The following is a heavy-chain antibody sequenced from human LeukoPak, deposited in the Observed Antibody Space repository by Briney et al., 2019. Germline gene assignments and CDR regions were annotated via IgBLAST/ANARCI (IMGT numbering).Heavy chain of an antibody. CDR3: ARVDRSYDSSGYYRY. CDR2: INPSSGGT. J-gene: IGHJ4*02. V-gene: IGHV1-2*02. CDR1: GYTFTGYY. D-gene: IGHD3-22*01. Sequence: GASVKVSCTASGYTFTGYYMHWVRQAPGQGLEWMGWINPSSGGTNYAQKFQGRVTMTRDTSISTAYMELSRLRSDDTAVYYCARVDRSYDSSGYYRYWGQGTLVTVSS.